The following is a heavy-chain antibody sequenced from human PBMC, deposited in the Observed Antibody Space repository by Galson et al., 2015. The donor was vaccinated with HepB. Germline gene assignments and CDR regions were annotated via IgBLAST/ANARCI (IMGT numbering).Heavy chain of an antibody. CDR1: GYTFTSYG. J-gene: IGHJ4*02. V-gene: IGHV1-18*01. D-gene: IGHD3-10*01. CDR2: ISAHNGNT. Sequence: SVKVSCKASGYTFTSYGISWVRQAPGQGLEWMGWISAHNGNTNYAQKLQGRVTMTTDTSTSTAYMELRSLRSDDTAVYYCARVAEDYYGSGSYSWAGGSDYWGQGTLVTVSS. CDR3: ARVAEDYYGSGSYSWAGGSDY.